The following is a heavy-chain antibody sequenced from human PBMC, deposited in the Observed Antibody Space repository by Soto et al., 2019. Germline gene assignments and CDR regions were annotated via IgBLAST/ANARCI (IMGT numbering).Heavy chain of an antibody. V-gene: IGHV4-39*01. D-gene: IGHD4-17*01. J-gene: IGHJ6*02. CDR1: GGSISSSSYY. Sequence: SETLSLSCTVSGGSISSSSYYWGWIRQPPGKVLEWIGTIYYSGSTYYNPSLKSRVTISVDTSKNQFSLKLSSVNATDTAVYYCARHGNTVTTGYYYGMDVWGQGTTVTVSS. CDR2: IYYSGST. CDR3: ARHGNTVTTGYYYGMDV.